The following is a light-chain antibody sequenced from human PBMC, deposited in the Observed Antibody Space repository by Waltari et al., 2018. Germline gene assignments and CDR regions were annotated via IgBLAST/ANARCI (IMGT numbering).Light chain of an antibody. Sequence: QPVLTLPPSASGTPGQAVSISCSGSSSNIGRNYVYWYQQLPGTAPKLLIYNNEQRPSEVPPRVFGSKYDTSASLVIRGLRSEDEGHYNCAAWDNSLSAWVFGGGTKLT. CDR2: NNE. V-gene: IGLV1-47*01. J-gene: IGLJ3*02. CDR1: SSNIGRNY. CDR3: AAWDNSLSAWV.